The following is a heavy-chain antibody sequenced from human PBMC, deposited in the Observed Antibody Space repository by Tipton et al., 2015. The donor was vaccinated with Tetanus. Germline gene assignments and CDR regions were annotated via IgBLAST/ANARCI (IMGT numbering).Heavy chain of an antibody. CDR3: ARQGPGHCDGDCSLDAFDI. J-gene: IGHJ3*02. Sequence: QLVQSGAEVKKPGESLKISCKGSGYSFTSYRIGWVRQMPGKGLEWMGIIYPGDSDTRYSPSFQGQVTISADKSISTAYLQWSSLRASDTAMYYCARQGPGHCDGDCSLDAFDIWGQGTMVTVSS. D-gene: IGHD2-21*02. V-gene: IGHV5-51*01. CDR2: IYPGDSDT. CDR1: GYSFTSYR.